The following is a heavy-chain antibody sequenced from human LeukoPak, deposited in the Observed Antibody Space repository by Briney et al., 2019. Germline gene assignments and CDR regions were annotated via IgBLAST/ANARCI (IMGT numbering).Heavy chain of an antibody. CDR1: GFTFINYS. D-gene: IGHD6-19*01. V-gene: IGHV3-21*01. CDR3: VRDEGDYSSGWYFDS. CDR2: ISSTSSFI. J-gene: IGHJ4*02. Sequence: GGSLRLSCAASGFTFINYSMNWVRQAPGKGLEWVSSISSTSSFIYYADSLKGRITISRDNAKNSLYLQMNSLRAEDTAVYYCVRDEGDYSSGWYFDSWGQGTLVTVSS.